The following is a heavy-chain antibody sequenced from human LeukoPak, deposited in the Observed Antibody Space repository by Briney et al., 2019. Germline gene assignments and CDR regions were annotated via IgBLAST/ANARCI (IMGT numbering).Heavy chain of an antibody. Sequence: PSETLSLTCTVSGGFISSADYFWGWIRQPPGKGLEWIGSIYYSGSTYYNPSFQSRVTISADTSKNHFSLKVNSLTAADTAVYYCARGNGWKLHDYWGQGIQVTVSS. CDR1: GGFISSADYF. CDR3: ARGNGWKLHDY. J-gene: IGHJ4*02. CDR2: IYYSGST. V-gene: IGHV4-39*02. D-gene: IGHD4-23*01.